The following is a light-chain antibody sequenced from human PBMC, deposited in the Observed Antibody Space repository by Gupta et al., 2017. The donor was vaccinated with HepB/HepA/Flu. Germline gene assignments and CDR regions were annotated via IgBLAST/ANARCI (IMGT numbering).Light chain of an antibody. CDR3: QQADSTPVT. CDR1: QSISSY. V-gene: IGKV1-39*01. CDR2: AAS. Sequence: DIQMTQSPSSLSASVGDRVTIPCRASQSISSYLNWYQQKPGKAPKLLIYAASSLQSGVPSRFSGSGSGTDLTLTISRLQPEEFATYYCQQADSTPVTFGHGTKVDIK. J-gene: IGKJ3*01.